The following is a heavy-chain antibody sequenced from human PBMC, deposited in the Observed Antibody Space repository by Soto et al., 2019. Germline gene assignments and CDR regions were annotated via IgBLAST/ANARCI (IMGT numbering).Heavy chain of an antibody. CDR3: TTDGELGDESGHNYYGSGSTTRVNYYGMEV. CDR1: VFTFSNAW. Sequence: XGSLRLSCASSVFTFSNAWMSCVRHSPGKGLEWVGRIKSKTDGGTTDYAAPVKGRFTISRDDSKNTLYLQMNSLKTEDTAVYYCTTDGELGDESGHNYYGSGSTTRVNYYGMEVWGQGTTVIVS. J-gene: IGHJ6*01. V-gene: IGHV3-15*01. D-gene: IGHD3-10*01. CDR2: IKSKTDGGTT.